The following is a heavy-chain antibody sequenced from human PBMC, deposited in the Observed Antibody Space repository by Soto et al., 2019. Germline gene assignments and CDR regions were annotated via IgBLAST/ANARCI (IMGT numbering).Heavy chain of an antibody. Sequence: QVQLQQWGAGLLKPSETLSLRCVVYGGSSSNYHWNWIRQPPGKGLEWIGEINHSGRPSYNPSLKSRVTISVDTSKNQSSLRLSSVTAAGTAVYFCARGLKPYGDYDAFDIWGRGTMVTVSS. V-gene: IGHV4-34*01. J-gene: IGHJ3*02. CDR3: ARGLKPYGDYDAFDI. CDR2: INHSGRP. CDR1: GGSSSNYH. D-gene: IGHD4-17*01.